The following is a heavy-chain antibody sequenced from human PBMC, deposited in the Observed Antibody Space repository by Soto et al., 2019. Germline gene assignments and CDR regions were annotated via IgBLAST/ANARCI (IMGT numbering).Heavy chain of an antibody. CDR3: SRGGDTVMVWYYFDY. V-gene: IGHV3-48*03. Sequence: EVQLVESGGGLVQPGGSLRLSCAASGFTFSSYEMNWVRQAPGKGLEWVSYISSSGSIIYYADSVKGRFTISRDNAKNSPDLQMDRLRAGETAGYYCSRGGDTVMVWYYFDYWGQGTLVTVSS. CDR2: ISSSGSII. CDR1: GFTFSSYE. J-gene: IGHJ4*02. D-gene: IGHD5-18*01.